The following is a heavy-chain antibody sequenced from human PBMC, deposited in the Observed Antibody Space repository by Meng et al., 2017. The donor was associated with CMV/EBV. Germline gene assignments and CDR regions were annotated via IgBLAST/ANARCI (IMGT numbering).Heavy chain of an antibody. CDR3: ARGGSGWYYFDY. CDR2: IYSGGST. CDR1: GFTVSSNY. J-gene: IGHJ4*02. Sequence: GESLKISCAASGFTVSSNYMSWVRQAPGKGLEWVSVIYSGGSTYYADSVKGRFTISRDNSNNTLYLQMNSLRAEDTAVYYCARGGSGWYYFDYWGQGTLVTVSS. D-gene: IGHD6-19*01. V-gene: IGHV3-53*01.